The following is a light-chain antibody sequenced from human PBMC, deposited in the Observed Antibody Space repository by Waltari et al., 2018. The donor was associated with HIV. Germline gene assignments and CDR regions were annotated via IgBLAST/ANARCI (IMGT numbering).Light chain of an antibody. Sequence: SYELTQSPSATVSPAQTARTTRFGDALPQQEADSYQQKLGQAPVLVIYKDSERPSWIPERFCGSSSGTTVTLTISGVQAEDEADYYCQSADSSGTPWVFGGGTKLTGL. J-gene: IGLJ3*02. CDR3: QSADSSGTPWV. CDR2: KDS. CDR1: ALPQQE. V-gene: IGLV3-25*03.